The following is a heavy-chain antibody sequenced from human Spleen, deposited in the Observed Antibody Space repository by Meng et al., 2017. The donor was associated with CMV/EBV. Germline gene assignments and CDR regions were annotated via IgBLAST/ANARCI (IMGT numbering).Heavy chain of an antibody. J-gene: IGHJ6*02. CDR1: GYTFTSYG. CDR3: VRDRSGSYSNYYYGMDV. D-gene: IGHD1-26*01. V-gene: IGHV1-18*01. Sequence: ASVKVSCKASGYTFTSYGISWVRQAPGQGLEWMGWISAYNGNTNYAQKLQGRVTMTTDTSTSTAYMELRSLRSDDTAVYYCVRDRSGSYSNYYYGMDVWGQGTTVTVSS. CDR2: ISAYNGNT.